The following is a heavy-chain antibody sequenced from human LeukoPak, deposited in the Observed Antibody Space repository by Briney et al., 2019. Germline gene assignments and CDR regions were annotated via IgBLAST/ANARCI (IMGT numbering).Heavy chain of an antibody. CDR1: GFTFSSYW. Sequence: GGSLRLSCAASGFTFSSYWMHWVRQAPGKGLVWVSRINSDGSSTSYADSVKGRFTISRDNSKSSVFLQMNGLSPEDTAIYYCARGNWHLDLWGRGTLVSVSS. J-gene: IGHJ2*01. CDR2: INSDGSST. CDR3: ARGNWHLDL. V-gene: IGHV3-74*01.